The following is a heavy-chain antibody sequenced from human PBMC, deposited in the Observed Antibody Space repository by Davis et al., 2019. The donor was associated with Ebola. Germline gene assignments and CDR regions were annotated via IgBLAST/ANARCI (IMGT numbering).Heavy chain of an antibody. Sequence: ASVKVSCKASGYSFTGYYLHWVRQAPGQGLEWQGWIKPSSGGTTYAQKVQGRVTMTTDTSTSTAYMELRSLRSDDTAVYFCARDLDSSGYYYVRYFDYWGQGTLLTVSS. CDR2: IKPSSGGT. J-gene: IGHJ4*02. CDR3: ARDLDSSGYYYVRYFDY. CDR1: GYSFTGYY. D-gene: IGHD3-22*01. V-gene: IGHV1-2*02.